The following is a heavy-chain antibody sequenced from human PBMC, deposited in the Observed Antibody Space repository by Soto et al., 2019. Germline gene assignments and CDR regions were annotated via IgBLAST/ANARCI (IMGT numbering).Heavy chain of an antibody. J-gene: IGHJ5*01. CDR3: ARDHRWGYEYGDYGDS. Sequence: EVQLVESGGGVVRPGGSLRLACAVSGFSLDEYGMSWVRQAPGKGLEWVSGMHRNGGSTGYADSVKGRFTISRDDAKNSLYLQVNSLRAEDTAVYYCARDHRWGYEYGDYGDSWGHGTLVTVSA. D-gene: IGHD4-17*01. CDR1: GFSLDEYG. V-gene: IGHV3-20*04. CDR2: MHRNGGST.